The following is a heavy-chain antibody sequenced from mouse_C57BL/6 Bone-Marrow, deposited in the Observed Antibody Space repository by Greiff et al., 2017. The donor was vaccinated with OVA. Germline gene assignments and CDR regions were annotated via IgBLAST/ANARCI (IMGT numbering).Heavy chain of an antibody. D-gene: IGHD2-5*01. CDR3: TRPYNDYEADY. Sequence: VKLMESGAELVRPGASVTLSCKASGYTFTDYEMHWVKQTPVHGLEWIGAIDPETGGTAYNQKFKGQAILTADKSSSTAYMELRSLTAEDAAVYYCTRPYNDYEADYWGQGTTLTVSS. CDR2: IDPETGGT. CDR1: GYTFTDYE. V-gene: IGHV1-15*01. J-gene: IGHJ2*01.